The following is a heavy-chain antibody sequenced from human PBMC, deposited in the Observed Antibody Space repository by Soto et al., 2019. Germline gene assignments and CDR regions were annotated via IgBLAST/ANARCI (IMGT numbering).Heavy chain of an antibody. J-gene: IGHJ4*02. D-gene: IGHD3-10*01. CDR2: IKQDGSEK. V-gene: IGHV3-7*03. CDR1: GFTFSSYW. Sequence: GGSLRLSCAASGFTFSSYWMSWVRQAPGKGLEWVANIKQDGSEKYYVDSVKGRFTISRDNAKNSLYLQMNSLRAEDTAVYYCAFGPSPRRGVRGVMTFDYWGQGTLVTVSS. CDR3: AFGPSPRRGVRGVMTFDY.